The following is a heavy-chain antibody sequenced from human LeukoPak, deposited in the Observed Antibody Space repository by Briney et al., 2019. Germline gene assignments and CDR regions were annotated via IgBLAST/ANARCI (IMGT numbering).Heavy chain of an antibody. CDR3: ATVVGY. D-gene: IGHD3-3*01. CDR1: GYNITEYS. CDR2: FNPEDGQT. J-gene: IGHJ4*02. Sequence: ASVKVSCKVSGYNITEYSMHWVRQTPGKGFEWMGGFNPEDGQTFYGQRFRGRVTMTEDTSTDTAYMELSSLTSEDTAVYYCATVVGYWGQGTLVTVSS. V-gene: IGHV1-24*01.